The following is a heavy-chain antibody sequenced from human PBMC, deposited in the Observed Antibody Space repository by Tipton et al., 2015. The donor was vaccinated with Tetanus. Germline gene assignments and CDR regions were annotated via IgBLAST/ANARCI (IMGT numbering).Heavy chain of an antibody. CDR2: INPSGGST. CDR1: GYTFTSYY. V-gene: IGHV1-46*01. D-gene: IGHD4-17*01. CDR3: ARDRGHGDYSFYFDY. Sequence: QSGAEVKKPGASVKVSCKASGYTFTSYYMHWVRQAPGQGLEWMGIINPSGGSTSYAQKFQGRVTMTRDTSTSTVYMELSSLRSEDTAVYCCARDRGHGDYSFYFDYWGQGTLVTVSS. J-gene: IGHJ4*02.